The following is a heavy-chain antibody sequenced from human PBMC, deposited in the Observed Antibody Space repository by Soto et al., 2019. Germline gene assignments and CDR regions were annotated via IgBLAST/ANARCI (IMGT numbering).Heavy chain of an antibody. D-gene: IGHD3-3*01. J-gene: IGHJ6*02. Sequence: SETLSLTCTVSGGSISSGGYYWSWIRQHPGKGLEWIGYIYYSGSTYYNPSLKSRVTISVDTSKNQFPLKLSSVTAADTAVYYCARGILEWLPGYGMDVWGQGTTVTVSS. CDR3: ARGILEWLPGYGMDV. CDR2: IYYSGST. V-gene: IGHV4-31*03. CDR1: GGSISSGGYY.